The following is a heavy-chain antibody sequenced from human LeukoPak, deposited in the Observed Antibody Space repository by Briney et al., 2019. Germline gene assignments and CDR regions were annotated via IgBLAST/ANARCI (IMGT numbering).Heavy chain of an antibody. Sequence: QSGGSLRLSCADSGFTFSSYAMHWVRQAPGKGLEWVAVISYDGRDKYYAASVKGRVTISRDNSKNTLYLQMNSLRAEDTAVYYCARDQRRYRNGLPYYYYGMDVWGQGTTVTVSS. J-gene: IGHJ6*02. CDR3: ARDQRRYRNGLPYYYYGMDV. CDR2: ISYDGRDK. V-gene: IGHV3-30*04. D-gene: IGHD5-18*01. CDR1: GFTFSSYA.